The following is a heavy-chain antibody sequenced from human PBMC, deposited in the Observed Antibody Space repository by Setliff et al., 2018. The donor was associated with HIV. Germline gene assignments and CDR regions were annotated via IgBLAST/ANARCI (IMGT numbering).Heavy chain of an antibody. V-gene: IGHV4-59*11. CDR3: ARDAGGSVGNYYFDY. CDR2: IYYSGST. CDR1: GGSISSHY. D-gene: IGHD2-15*01. Sequence: SETLSLTCTVSGGSISSHYWSWIRQPPGKGLEWIGYIYYSGSTNYNPSLKNRVTISIDTSKKQFSLNLSSVTAADTAVYYCARDAGGSVGNYYFDYWGQGTLVTVSS. J-gene: IGHJ4*02.